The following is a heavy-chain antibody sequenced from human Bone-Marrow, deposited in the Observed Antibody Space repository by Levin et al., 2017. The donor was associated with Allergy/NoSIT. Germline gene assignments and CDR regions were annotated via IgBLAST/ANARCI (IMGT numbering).Heavy chain of an antibody. J-gene: IGHJ6*03. CDR3: ARGATLVQGVIVTSTYYYYYMDV. V-gene: IGHV7-4-1*02. CDR1: GYTFIDYA. CDR2: INANTGNP. D-gene: IGHD3-10*01. Sequence: ASVKVSCKASGYTFIDYALNWVRQVPGQGLEWMGWINANTGNPTYAQGFTDRFVFSLDTSVSTAYLQISGLKAEDTAVYYCARGATLVQGVIVTSTYYYYYMDVWGRGTTVTVS.